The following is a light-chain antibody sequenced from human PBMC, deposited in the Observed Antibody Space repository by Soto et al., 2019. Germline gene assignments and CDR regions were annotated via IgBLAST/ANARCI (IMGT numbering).Light chain of an antibody. CDR1: QGISSY. V-gene: IGKV1D-43*01. CDR3: QHYYSNPRLT. J-gene: IGKJ4*01. Sequence: AIRVTQSPFSLSASVGDRVTITCWASQGISSYLAWYQQKPAKAPEVFIYYASSLQSGVPPRFSGSGSGTDYTLTISSLQPEDFATYYCQHYYSNPRLTFGGGTKVEIK. CDR2: YAS.